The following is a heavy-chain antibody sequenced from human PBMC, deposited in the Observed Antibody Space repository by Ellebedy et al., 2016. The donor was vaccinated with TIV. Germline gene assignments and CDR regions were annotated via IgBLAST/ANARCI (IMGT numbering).Heavy chain of an antibody. V-gene: IGHV4-59*01. CDR3: ARTSGDAATIDY. CDR1: GGSISSYY. Sequence: SETLSLXCTVSGGSISSYYWSWIRQPPGKGLEWIGYIYYSGSTNYNPSLKSRVTISVDTSKNQFSLKLSSVTAADTAVYYCARTSGDAATIDYWGQGTLVTVSS. J-gene: IGHJ4*02. D-gene: IGHD2-15*01. CDR2: IYYSGST.